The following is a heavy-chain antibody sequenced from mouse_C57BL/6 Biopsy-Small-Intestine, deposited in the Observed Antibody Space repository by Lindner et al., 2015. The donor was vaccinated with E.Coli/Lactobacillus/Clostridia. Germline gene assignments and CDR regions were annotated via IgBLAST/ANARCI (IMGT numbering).Heavy chain of an antibody. CDR2: IYPRSGNT. Sequence: VQLQESGAELARPGASVKLSCKASGYTFTSYGISWVKQRTGQGLEWIGEIYPRSGNTYYNEKFKGKATLTADKSFSTAYMELRSLTSEDSAVYFCARREGNYFDYWGQGTTLTVSS. CDR3: ARREGNYFDY. J-gene: IGHJ2*01. V-gene: IGHV1-81*01. CDR1: GYTFTSYG.